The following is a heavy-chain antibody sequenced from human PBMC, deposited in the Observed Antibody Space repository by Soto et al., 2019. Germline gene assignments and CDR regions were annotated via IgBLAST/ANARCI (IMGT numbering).Heavy chain of an antibody. CDR2: MNPNSGNT. CDR1: GYTFTTYD. CDR3: ARGRAPGGDYRSYFHR. J-gene: IGHJ1*01. V-gene: IGHV1-8*01. D-gene: IGHD4-4*01. Sequence: QVQLVQSGADVKKPGASVKVSCKASGYTFTTYDINWVRQAAGQGLEWMGWMNPNSGNTGYAHKFRGRVIMTRNTSTSTGYMELSGLTSEDTAVYYCARGRAPGGDYRSYFHRWGQGTLVTVSS.